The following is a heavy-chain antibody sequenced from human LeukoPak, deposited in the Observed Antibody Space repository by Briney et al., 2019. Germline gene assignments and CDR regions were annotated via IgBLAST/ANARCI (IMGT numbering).Heavy chain of an antibody. CDR1: GFTFDDYA. CDR2: ISGDTGST. V-gene: IGHV3-43*02. Sequence: GGSLRLSCAASGFTFDDYAMYWVRQAPGKGLEWVSLISGDTGSTYYADSVKGRFTISRDNSKNSLYLQMNSLRAEDTAVYYCARDGGYSSFDYWGQGSLVTVSS. CDR3: ARDGGYSSFDY. J-gene: IGHJ4*02. D-gene: IGHD5-18*01.